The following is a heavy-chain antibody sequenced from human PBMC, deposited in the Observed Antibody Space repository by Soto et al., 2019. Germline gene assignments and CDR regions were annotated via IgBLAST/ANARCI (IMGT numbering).Heavy chain of an antibody. CDR2: IIPIFGTA. Sequence: AASVKVSCKASGGTFSSYAISWVRQAPGRGLEWMGGIIPIFGTANYAQKFQGRVTITADESTSTAYMELSSLRSEDTAVYYCACGNYYDSSGYYLHYYFDYWGQGTLVTVSS. D-gene: IGHD3-22*01. CDR3: ACGNYYDSSGYYLHYYFDY. J-gene: IGHJ4*02. V-gene: IGHV1-69*13. CDR1: GGTFSSYA.